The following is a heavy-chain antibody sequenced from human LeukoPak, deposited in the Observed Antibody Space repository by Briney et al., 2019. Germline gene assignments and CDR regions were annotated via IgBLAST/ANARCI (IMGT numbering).Heavy chain of an antibody. CDR3: ARARLGAAAGIPSWFDP. CDR2: INHSGST. J-gene: IGHJ5*02. D-gene: IGHD6-13*01. CDR1: GGSFSGYY. Sequence: SETLSLTCAVYGGSFSGYYWSWIRQPPGKGLEWIGEINHSGSTNYNPSLKSRVTISVDTSKNQFSLKLSSVTAADTAVYYCARARLGAAAGIPSWFDPWGQGTLVTVSS. V-gene: IGHV4-34*01.